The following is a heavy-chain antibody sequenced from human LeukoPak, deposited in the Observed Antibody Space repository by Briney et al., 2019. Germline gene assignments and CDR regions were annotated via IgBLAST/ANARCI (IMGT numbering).Heavy chain of an antibody. V-gene: IGHV3-48*03. CDR1: GFTFSSYE. CDR3: ARDSEWGLLRSDY. D-gene: IGHD1-26*01. Sequence: TGGSLRLSCAASGFTFSSYEMNWVRQAPGKGLEWVSYISSSGSTIYYADSVKGRFTISRDNAKNSLYLQMNSLRAEDTAVYYCARDSEWGLLRSDYWGQGTLVTVSS. J-gene: IGHJ4*02. CDR2: ISSSGSTI.